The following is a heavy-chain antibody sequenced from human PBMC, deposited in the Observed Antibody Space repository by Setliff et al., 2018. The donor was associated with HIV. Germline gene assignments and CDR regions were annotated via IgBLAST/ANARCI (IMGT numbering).Heavy chain of an antibody. Sequence: PSETLSLTCTVSGGSISNSRYYWSWIRQPPGKGLEWIGSIYYSGSTYYNPSLKSRVTISVDTSKNQFSLKLSSVTAADAAVYYCASRVYYYDSSAYYHPVWGQGTLVTVS. D-gene: IGHD3-22*01. CDR1: GGSISNSRYY. V-gene: IGHV4-39*01. CDR3: ASRVYYYDSSAYYHPV. CDR2: IYYSGST. J-gene: IGHJ4*02.